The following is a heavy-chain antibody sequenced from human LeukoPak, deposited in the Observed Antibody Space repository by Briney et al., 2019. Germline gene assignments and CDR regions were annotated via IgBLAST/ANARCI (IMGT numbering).Heavy chain of an antibody. CDR1: GGSIGSSNYY. J-gene: IGHJ4*02. Sequence: SETLSLTRTVSGGSIGSSNYYWGWIRQPPGKGLEWIGHIFYSGNTYYNPSLKSRVTISVDTSKNQFSLHLSSVTAADTATYYCARRGITYSSSFFAFWGQGTLVTVSS. V-gene: IGHV4-39*01. CDR2: IFYSGNT. CDR3: ARRGITYSSSFFAF. D-gene: IGHD1-26*01.